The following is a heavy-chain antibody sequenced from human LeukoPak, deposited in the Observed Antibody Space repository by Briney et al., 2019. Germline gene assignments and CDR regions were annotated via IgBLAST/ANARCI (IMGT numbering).Heavy chain of an antibody. J-gene: IGHJ4*02. D-gene: IGHD2-2*02. CDR3: ARDISCSNIRCNNY. CDR1: GGSISSSSYY. CDR2: IYYSGST. Sequence: PSETLSLTCTVSGGSISSSSYYWGWIRQPPGKGLEWIGSIYYSGSTYHNPSLKSRVTISVDTSKKQFSLKLSSVTAADTAVYYCARDISCSNIRCNNYWGQGTLVTVSS. V-gene: IGHV4-39*07.